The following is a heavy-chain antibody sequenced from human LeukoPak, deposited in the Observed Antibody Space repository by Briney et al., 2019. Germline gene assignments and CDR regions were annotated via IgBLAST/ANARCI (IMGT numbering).Heavy chain of an antibody. CDR1: GGSISSYY. Sequence: SETLSLTCTVSGGSISSYYWSWIRQPPGKGLEWIGYIYYSGSTNYNPSLKSRVTISVDTSKNQFSLKLSSVTAADMAVYYCARGFIAVAGPYFDYWGQGTLVTVSS. CDR3: ARGFIAVAGPYFDY. D-gene: IGHD6-19*01. CDR2: IYYSGST. V-gene: IGHV4-59*01. J-gene: IGHJ4*02.